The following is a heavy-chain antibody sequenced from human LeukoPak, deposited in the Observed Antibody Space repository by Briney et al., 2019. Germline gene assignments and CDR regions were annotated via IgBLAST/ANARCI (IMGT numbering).Heavy chain of an antibody. CDR3: ASGYYYDSSGYSPYQDAFDI. Sequence: SETLSLTCAVYGGSFSGYYWSWIRQPPGKGLEWIGEINHSGSTNYNPSLKSRVTISVDTSKNQFSLKLSSVTAADTAVYYCASGYYYDSSGYSPYQDAFDIWGQGTMVTVSS. CDR2: INHSGST. V-gene: IGHV4-34*01. D-gene: IGHD3-22*01. CDR1: GGSFSGYY. J-gene: IGHJ3*02.